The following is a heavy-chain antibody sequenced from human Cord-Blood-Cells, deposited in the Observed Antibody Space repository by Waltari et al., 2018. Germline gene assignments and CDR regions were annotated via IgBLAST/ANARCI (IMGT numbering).Heavy chain of an antibody. CDR2: IIPIFGTA. D-gene: IGHD3-10*01. J-gene: IGHJ4*02. V-gene: IGHV1-69*06. CDR1: GGTFSSSA. Sequence: QVQLVQSGAEVKKPGSSVKVSCKASGGTFSSSAFSWVRQAPGQGLEWMGGIIPIFGTANYAQKFQGRVTITSDKSTSTAYMELSSLRSEDTAVYYCARAFPNDYYGSGSYFDYWGQGTLVTVSS. CDR3: ARAFPNDYYGSGSYFDY.